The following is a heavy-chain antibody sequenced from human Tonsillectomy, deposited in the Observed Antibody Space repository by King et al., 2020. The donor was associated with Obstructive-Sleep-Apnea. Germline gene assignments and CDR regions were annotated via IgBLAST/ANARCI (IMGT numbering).Heavy chain of an antibody. CDR2: IYYSGST. D-gene: IGHD2-8*02. CDR1: GGSISSGGYY. V-gene: IGHV4-31*03. CDR3: ARSSGGGVLVNP. J-gene: IGHJ5*02. Sequence: VQLQESGPGLVKPSQTLSLTCTVSGGSISSGGYYWSWIRQHPGKGLEWIGYIYYSGSTYYNPSLTSRVTISVDTSKNQFSLKLSSVTAADTAVYYCARSSGGGVLVNPWGQGTLVTVSS.